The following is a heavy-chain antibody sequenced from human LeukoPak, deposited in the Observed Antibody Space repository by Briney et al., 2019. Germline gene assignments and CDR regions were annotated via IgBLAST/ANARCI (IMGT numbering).Heavy chain of an antibody. V-gene: IGHV4-61*02. D-gene: IGHD3-22*01. J-gene: IGHJ4*02. CDR1: GGSISSGSYY. Sequence: SETLSLTCTVSGGSISSGSYYWSWIRQPAGKGLEWIGRIYTSGSTNYNPSLKSRVTISVDTSKNQFSLKLSSVTAADTAVYYCARGSYDSSGYALDYWGQGTLVTVSS. CDR3: ARGSYDSSGYALDY. CDR2: IYTSGST.